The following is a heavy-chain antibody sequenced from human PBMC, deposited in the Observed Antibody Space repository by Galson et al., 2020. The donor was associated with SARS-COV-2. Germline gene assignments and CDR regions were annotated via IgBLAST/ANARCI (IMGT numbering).Heavy chain of an antibody. J-gene: IGHJ5*01. CDR2: ISSSSSNI. Sequence: GGSLRLSCAASGFPFSTYSMNWVRLAPGKGLEWVSYISSSSSNIYYADSVMGRFTISRDNAKNSLYLQMNSLRAEDTAVYYCAREVNARWFDSSGQGTLVTVSS. CDR1: GFPFSTYS. CDR3: AREVNARWFDS. V-gene: IGHV3-48*01.